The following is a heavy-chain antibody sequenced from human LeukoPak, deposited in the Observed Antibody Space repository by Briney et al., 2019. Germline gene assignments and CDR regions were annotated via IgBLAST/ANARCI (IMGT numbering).Heavy chain of an antibody. CDR3: ARDVYYDSSGYYLNLYHYGMDV. CDR2: IWSDGTNK. D-gene: IGHD3-22*01. J-gene: IGHJ6*02. CDR1: GITFSSYG. Sequence: GGSLRLSCAASGITFSSYGMHWVRQAPGKGLEWVAVIWSDGTNKYYADSVKGRFTISRDDSENTLYLQMNSLRAEDTAVYYCARDVYYDSSGYYLNLYHYGMDVWGQGTTVTVSS. V-gene: IGHV3-33*01.